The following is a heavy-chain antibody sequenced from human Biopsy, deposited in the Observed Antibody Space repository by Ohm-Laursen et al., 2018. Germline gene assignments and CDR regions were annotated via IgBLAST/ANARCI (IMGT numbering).Heavy chain of an antibody. CDR3: ALQSVAQMKNFDY. CDR1: GYTFAGYY. V-gene: IGHV1-2*02. Sequence: GASVKASCKASGYTFAGYYLHWVRQAPGQGLEWMGWISPKSGDTNYAHKFQGNITMTRDTSMSTAYMEMSRLRCDDTAVYYCALQSVAQMKNFDYWGQGTLVTVSS. J-gene: IGHJ4*02. D-gene: IGHD6-19*01. CDR2: ISPKSGDT.